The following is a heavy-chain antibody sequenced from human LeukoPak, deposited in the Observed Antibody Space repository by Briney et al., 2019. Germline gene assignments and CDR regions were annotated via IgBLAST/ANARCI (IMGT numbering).Heavy chain of an antibody. Sequence: GRSLRLSCAASGFTFSTYGMHWVRQAPGKGLEWVAFISFDGSYKYYADSVKGRFTISRDNSKNTLYLQMNSLRAEDTAVYYCASNWGAAAGKDSDYWGQGTLVTVSS. CDR3: ASNWGAAAGKDSDY. J-gene: IGHJ4*02. CDR2: ISFDGSYK. D-gene: IGHD6-13*01. V-gene: IGHV3-30*03. CDR1: GFTFSTYG.